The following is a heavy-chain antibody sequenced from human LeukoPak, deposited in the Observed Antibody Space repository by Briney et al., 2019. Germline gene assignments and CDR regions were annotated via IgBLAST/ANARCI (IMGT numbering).Heavy chain of an antibody. CDR3: TRDRKTYLGATTGFDG. Sequence: GGSLRLSCVASGFTFSNYWMSWVRQAPGKGLEWVANIKQDGSEKYYVDSVKGRFTISRDNAKNSLYLQMNSLRAEDTAVYYCTRDRKTYLGATTGFDGWGQGTLVTVSS. CDR2: IKQDGSEK. D-gene: IGHD1-26*01. V-gene: IGHV3-7*01. CDR1: GFTFSNYW. J-gene: IGHJ4*02.